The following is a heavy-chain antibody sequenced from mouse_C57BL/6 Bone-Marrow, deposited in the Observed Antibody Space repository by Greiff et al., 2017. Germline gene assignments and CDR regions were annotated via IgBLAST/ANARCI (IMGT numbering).Heavy chain of an antibody. V-gene: IGHV5-12*01. D-gene: IGHD2-13*01. CDR2: ISNGGGST. CDR1: GFTFSDYY. Sequence: VESGGGLVQPGGSLKLSCAASGFTFSDYYMYWVRQTPEKRLEWVAYISNGGGSTYYPDTVKGRFTIYRDNAKNTLYLQMRRLKSEDTAMYYCARHGDYGNYFDYWGQGTTLTVSS. J-gene: IGHJ2*01. CDR3: ARHGDYGNYFDY.